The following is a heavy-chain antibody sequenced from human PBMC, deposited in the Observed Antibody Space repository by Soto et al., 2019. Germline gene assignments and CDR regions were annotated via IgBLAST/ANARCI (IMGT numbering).Heavy chain of an antibody. D-gene: IGHD2-21*02. CDR1: GFTFNHW. CDR2: ITSDGKSK. J-gene: IGHJ5*02. V-gene: IGHV3-74*01. CDR3: ARESGDWPLNWFDP. Sequence: GGSLRLSCAASGFTFNHWMHWVRQRPGEGLVWVSRITSDGKSKAYAESVKGRFAISRDNAKNTLYLQMNGLTAEDTAVYYCARESGDWPLNWFDPWGQGTLVTVSS.